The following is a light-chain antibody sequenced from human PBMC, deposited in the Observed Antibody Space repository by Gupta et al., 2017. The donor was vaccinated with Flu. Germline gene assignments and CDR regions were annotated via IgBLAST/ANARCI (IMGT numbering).Light chain of an antibody. CDR1: ENNSNY. CDR3: LQLFDFPRT. Sequence: PASLTATIGDKITKNILESENNSNYLTWYQPQAGRAPQLLIYAASILQTGVPSRFSGSRSGTNFSLTISGLQPEDFATYYCLQLFDFPRTFGQGTKMEV. V-gene: IGKV1-6*02. CDR2: AAS. J-gene: IGKJ2*01.